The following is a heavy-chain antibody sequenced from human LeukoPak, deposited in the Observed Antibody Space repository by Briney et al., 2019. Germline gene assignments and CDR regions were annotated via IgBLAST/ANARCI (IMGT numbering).Heavy chain of an antibody. Sequence: GGSLRLSCAASGLTFSDYYMSWIRQAPGKGLEWVSYISSSGSTIYYADSVKGRFPISRDNAKNSLYLQMNSLRAEDTAVYYCGLYCSSTSCYTGYFDYWGQGTLVTVSS. CDR1: GLTFSDYY. CDR3: GLYCSSTSCYTGYFDY. J-gene: IGHJ4*02. CDR2: ISSSGSTI. V-gene: IGHV3-11*04. D-gene: IGHD2-2*02.